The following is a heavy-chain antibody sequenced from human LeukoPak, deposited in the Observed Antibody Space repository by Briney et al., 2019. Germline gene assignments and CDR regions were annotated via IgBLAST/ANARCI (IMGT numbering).Heavy chain of an antibody. CDR1: GGSVTSGSYY. CDR2: THYSGST. D-gene: IGHD6-13*01. V-gene: IGHV4-61*01. J-gene: IGHJ4*02. CDR3: ARRDSSSWYDDY. Sequence: KPSETLSLTCTVSGGSVTSGSYYWRWIRQPPGKGLEWIGYTHYSGSTKYNPSLNSRVTISLDTSKNQFSLKLNSVTAADTAVYYCARRDSSSWYDDYWGQGTLVTVSS.